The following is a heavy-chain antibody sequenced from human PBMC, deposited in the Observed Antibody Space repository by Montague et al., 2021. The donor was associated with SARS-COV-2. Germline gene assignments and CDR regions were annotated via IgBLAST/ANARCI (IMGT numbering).Heavy chain of an antibody. Sequence: SLRLSCAAFGFTFSSSALSWVRQAPGKGLEWVSNIYGATGRTFYADSVKGRFTMSRENSKNTLYLQMNSLRVDDTAVYYCAKVDSVFPWGQGTLVTVSS. D-gene: IGHD3/OR15-3a*01. CDR3: AKVDSVFP. CDR1: GFTFSSSA. J-gene: IGHJ4*02. V-gene: IGHV3-23*03. CDR2: IYGATGRT.